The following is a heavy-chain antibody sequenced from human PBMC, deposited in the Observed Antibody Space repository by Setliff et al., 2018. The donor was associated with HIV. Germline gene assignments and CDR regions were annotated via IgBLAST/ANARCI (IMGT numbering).Heavy chain of an antibody. J-gene: IGHJ6*03. CDR3: ARGPDFWSAHPYSYYYMDV. D-gene: IGHD3-3*01. V-gene: IGHV4-34*01. Sequence: TLSLTCAVYGGSFSGYYWSWIRQPPGKGLEWIGEINHSGSTNYNPSLTSRVTISVDTSKNQFSLKLNSVTAADTAVYFCARGPDFWSAHPYSYYYMDVWGKGTTVTVSS. CDR1: GGSFSGYY. CDR2: INHSGST.